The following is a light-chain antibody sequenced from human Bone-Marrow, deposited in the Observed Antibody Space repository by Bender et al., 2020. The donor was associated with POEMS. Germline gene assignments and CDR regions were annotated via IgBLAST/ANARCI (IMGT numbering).Light chain of an antibody. CDR3: TSYAGISKNWV. Sequence: ALTQAASVSGSPGQSITISCTGTSSDVGGYNYVSWYQHHPGKAPKLMIYDVTNRPSGVSDRFSGSKSGNTASLTVSGLQTEDEADYYCTSYAGISKNWVFGGGTKLTVL. CDR1: SSDVGGYNY. V-gene: IGLV2-14*03. CDR2: DVT. J-gene: IGLJ3*02.